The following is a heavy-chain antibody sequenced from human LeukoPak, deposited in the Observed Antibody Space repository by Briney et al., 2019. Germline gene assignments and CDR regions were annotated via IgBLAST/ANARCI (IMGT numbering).Heavy chain of an antibody. V-gene: IGHV3-23*01. CDR3: AKGKSSGSVDWFDP. J-gene: IGHJ5*02. D-gene: IGHD3-10*01. Sequence: GGSLRLSCAASKFTFSNYAMTWVCQAPGKGPEWVSSITGAGKTYYPDSVKGRFTVSRDNFQNTLYLQMNAVRAEDTAIYYCAKGKSSGSVDWFDPWGQGTLVTVSS. CDR1: KFTFSNYA. CDR2: ITGAGKT.